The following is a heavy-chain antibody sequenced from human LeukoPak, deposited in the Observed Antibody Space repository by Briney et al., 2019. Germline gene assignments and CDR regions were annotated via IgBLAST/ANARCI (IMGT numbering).Heavy chain of an antibody. CDR2: IYYSGST. D-gene: IGHD5-18*01. V-gene: IGHV4-59*01. J-gene: IGHJ4*02. CDR3: ARGGYSYGNDY. Sequence: PSETLSLTCTVSGGSISSYYWSWIRQPPGKGLEWIGYIYYSGSTNYNPSLKSRVTISVDTSKNQSSLKLSSVTAADTAVYYCARGGYSYGNDYWGQGTLVTVSS. CDR1: GGSISSYY.